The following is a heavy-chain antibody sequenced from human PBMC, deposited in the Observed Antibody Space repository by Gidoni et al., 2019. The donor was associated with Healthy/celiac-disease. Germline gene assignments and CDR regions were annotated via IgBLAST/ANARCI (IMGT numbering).Heavy chain of an antibody. CDR1: GGSISSYY. V-gene: IGHV4-59*01. CDR2: IYYSGST. D-gene: IGHD5-12*01. J-gene: IGHJ6*02. CDR3: ARERSLPRDGYNSYYYYGMDV. Sequence: QVQLQESGPGLVKPSETLSLTCTVSGGSISSYYWSWIRQPPGKGLEWIGYIYYSGSTNYNPSLKSRVTISVDTSKNQFSLKLSSVTAADTAVYYCARERSLPRDGYNSYYYYGMDVWGQGTTVTVSS.